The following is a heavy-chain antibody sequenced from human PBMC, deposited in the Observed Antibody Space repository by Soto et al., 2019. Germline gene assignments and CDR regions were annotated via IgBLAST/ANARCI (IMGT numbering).Heavy chain of an antibody. Sequence: GGSLRLSCAASGFTFSSYGMHWVRQAPGKGLEWVAVIWYDGSNKYYADSVKGRFTISRDNSKNTLYLQMNSLRAEDTAVYYCARETSWAYYYGMDVWGQGTTVTVSS. CDR3: ARETSWAYYYGMDV. J-gene: IGHJ6*02. CDR1: GFTFSSYG. CDR2: IWYDGSNK. V-gene: IGHV3-33*01. D-gene: IGHD2-2*01.